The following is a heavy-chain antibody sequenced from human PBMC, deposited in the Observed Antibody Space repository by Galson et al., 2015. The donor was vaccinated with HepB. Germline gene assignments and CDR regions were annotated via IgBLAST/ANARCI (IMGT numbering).Heavy chain of an antibody. CDR1: GFTFSSYA. CDR3: AKDRDSSSSGISEAFDY. D-gene: IGHD6-6*01. V-gene: IGHV3-23*01. J-gene: IGHJ4*02. Sequence: SLRLSCAASGFTFSSYAMSWVRQAPGKGLEWVSAISGSGGSTYYADSVKGRFTISRDNSKNTLYLQMNSLRAEDTAVYYCAKDRDSSSSGISEAFDYWGQGTLVTVSS. CDR2: ISGSGGST.